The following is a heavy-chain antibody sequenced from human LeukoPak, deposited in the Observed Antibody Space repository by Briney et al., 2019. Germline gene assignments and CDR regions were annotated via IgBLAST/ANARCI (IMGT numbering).Heavy chain of an antibody. J-gene: IGHJ4*02. CDR3: ATFLGATYFDH. CDR2: IKQDGSVK. CDR1: GFTFSSYW. D-gene: IGHD1-26*01. V-gene: IGHV3-7*01. Sequence: GGSLRLSCAASGFTFSSYWMSWVRQAPGMGLQWVANIKQDGSVKTYVDSVKGRFTISRDNAKNSLYLQMNSLRGEDTAVYYCATFLGATYFDHWGQGTLVSVSS.